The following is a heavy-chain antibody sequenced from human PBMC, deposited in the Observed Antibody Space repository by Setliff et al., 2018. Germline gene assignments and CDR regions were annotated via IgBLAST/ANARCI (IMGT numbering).Heavy chain of an antibody. CDR1: GGSFSGYY. CDR2: INHSGST. J-gene: IGHJ4*02. Sequence: PSETLSLTCAVYGGSFSGYYWSWIRQPPGKGLEWIGEINHSGSTNYNPSLKSRVTISVDTSKNQFSLKLSSVTAADTAVYYCARRGSGWEYFDYWGQGTLVTVSS. CDR3: ARRGSGWEYFDY. D-gene: IGHD6-19*01. V-gene: IGHV4-34*01.